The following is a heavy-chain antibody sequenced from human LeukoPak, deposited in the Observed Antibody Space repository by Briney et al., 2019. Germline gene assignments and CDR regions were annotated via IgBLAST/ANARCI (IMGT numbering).Heavy chain of an antibody. CDR3: AKAQTMANSFDY. CDR2: ISGSGGST. Sequence: GASVKVSCKASGGTFSSYAMSWVRQAPGKGLEWVSAISGSGGSTYYADSVKGRFTISRDNSKNTLYLQMNSLRAEDTAVYYCAKAQTMANSFDYWGQGTLVTVSS. CDR1: GGTFSSYA. D-gene: IGHD4/OR15-4a*01. V-gene: IGHV3-23*01. J-gene: IGHJ4*02.